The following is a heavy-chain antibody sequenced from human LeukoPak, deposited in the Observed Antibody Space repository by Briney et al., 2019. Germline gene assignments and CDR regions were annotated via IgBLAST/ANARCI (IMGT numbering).Heavy chain of an antibody. D-gene: IGHD1-26*01. CDR2: ISGSGGST. CDR1: KFNFNSYG. J-gene: IGHJ4*02. Sequence: HPGGSLRLSCTTSKFNFNSYGMTWVRQAPGKGLEWVSSISGSGGSTQYAASVQGRFTISRDNSKNTLYLQMNSLRAEDTAVYYCANFIVGATTNDYWGQGTLVTVSA. V-gene: IGHV3-23*01. CDR3: ANFIVGATTNDY.